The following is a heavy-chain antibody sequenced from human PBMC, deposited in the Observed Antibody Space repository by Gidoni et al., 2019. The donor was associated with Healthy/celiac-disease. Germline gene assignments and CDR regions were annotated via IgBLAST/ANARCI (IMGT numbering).Heavy chain of an antibody. CDR2: ISYDGSNK. D-gene: IGHD6-6*01. CDR3: ELPVSSSGAFDI. CDR1: GFTFSSYG. Sequence: QVQLVESGGGVVQPGRSLRLSCAASGFTFSSYGMHWVRQAPGKGLEWVAVISYDGSNKYYADSVKGRFTISRDNSKNTLYLQMNSLRAEDTAVYYCELPVSSSGAFDIWGQGTMVTVSS. V-gene: IGHV3-30*03. J-gene: IGHJ3*02.